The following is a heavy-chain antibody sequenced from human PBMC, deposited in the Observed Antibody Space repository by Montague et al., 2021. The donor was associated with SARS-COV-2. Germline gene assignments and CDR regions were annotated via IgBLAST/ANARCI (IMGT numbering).Heavy chain of an antibody. CDR2: IYYSGST. CDR3: ARHDDILTTYYYYYGMDV. J-gene: IGHJ6*02. Sequence: SETLSLTCTVSGGSISSSSYYWGWIRQPPGKGLEWIGSIYYSGSTYYNPSHKSRVTISVDTSKNQFSLKLSSVTAADTAVYYCARHDDILTTYYYYYGMDVWGQGTTVTVSS. V-gene: IGHV4-39*01. D-gene: IGHD3-9*01. CDR1: GGSISSSSYY.